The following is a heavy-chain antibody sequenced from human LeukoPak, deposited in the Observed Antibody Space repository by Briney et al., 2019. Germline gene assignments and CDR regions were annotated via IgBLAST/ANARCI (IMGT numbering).Heavy chain of an antibody. CDR3: AKADYYYGSGTY. D-gene: IGHD3-10*01. V-gene: IGHV3-23*01. J-gene: IGHJ4*02. CDR2: ISGSGGST. CDR1: GFTFSTYA. Sequence: GWSLRLSRAASGFTFSTYAMSWVRQAPGKGLEWVSAISGSGGSTYYADSVKGRFTISRDNSKNTLYLQMNSLRVEDTAVYYCAKADYYYGSGTYWGQGTLVTVSS.